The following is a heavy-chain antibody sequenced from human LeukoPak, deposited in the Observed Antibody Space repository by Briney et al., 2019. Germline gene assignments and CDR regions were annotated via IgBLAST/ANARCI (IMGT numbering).Heavy chain of an antibody. Sequence: SETLSLTCTVSGGSISSGGYYWSWIRQPPGKGLEWIGYIYHSGSTYYNPSPKSRVTISVDRSKNQFSLKLSSVTAADTAVYYCARARGVIRPLAAAGTKPSGGDAFDIWGQGTMVTVSS. CDR1: GGSISSGGYY. CDR2: IYHSGST. V-gene: IGHV4-30-2*01. J-gene: IGHJ3*02. D-gene: IGHD6-13*01. CDR3: ARARGVIRPLAAAGTKPSGGDAFDI.